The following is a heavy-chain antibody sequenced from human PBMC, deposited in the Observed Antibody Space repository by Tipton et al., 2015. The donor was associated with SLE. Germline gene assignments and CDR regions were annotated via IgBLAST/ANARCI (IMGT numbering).Heavy chain of an antibody. CDR2: IYYTGST. J-gene: IGHJ3*02. Sequence: TLSLTCDVNGGSFSGYYWSWIRQSPGGGLEWIGSIYYTGSTYYTPSLKSRVTISIDTSKNQFSLKLSSVTAADTAVYYCATTVTTTASYGAFDIWGQGTMVTISS. CDR1: GGSFSGYY. D-gene: IGHD4-17*01. V-gene: IGHV4-59*04. CDR3: ATTVTTTASYGAFDI.